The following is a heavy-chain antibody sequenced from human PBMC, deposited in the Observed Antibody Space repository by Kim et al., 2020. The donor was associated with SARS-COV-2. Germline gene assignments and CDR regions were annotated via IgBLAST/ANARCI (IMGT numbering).Heavy chain of an antibody. CDR3: ARAAADPFDSSGYSDAFDV. J-gene: IGHJ3*01. D-gene: IGHD3-22*01. V-gene: IGHV3-53*01. CDR2: VQSGGNT. CDR1: GFSVSSNY. Sequence: GGSLRLSCAASGFSVSSNYMNWVRQAPGKGLEWVSVVQSGGNTHYADSVRGRFTISRDTSKNTLYLQLNTLRVEDTAMYYCARAAADPFDSSGYSDAFDV.